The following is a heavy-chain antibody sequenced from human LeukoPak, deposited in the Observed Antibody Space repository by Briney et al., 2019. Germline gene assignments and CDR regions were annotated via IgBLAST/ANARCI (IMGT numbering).Heavy chain of an antibody. CDR3: ARESNGGYGFDY. CDR1: GYTFTSYG. CDR2: ISAQNGNT. D-gene: IGHD5-12*01. Sequence: ASVKVSCKASGYTFTSYGINWLRQAPGQGLEWMGWISAQNGNTNYMQQFLGRVTMTRDTSASTAYMELRSLKSDDTAVYYCARESNGGYGFDYWGQGTPVTVAS. V-gene: IGHV1-18*01. J-gene: IGHJ4*02.